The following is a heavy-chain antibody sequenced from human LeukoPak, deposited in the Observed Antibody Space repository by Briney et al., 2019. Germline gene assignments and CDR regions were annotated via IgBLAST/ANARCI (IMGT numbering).Heavy chain of an antibody. D-gene: IGHD6-19*01. CDR3: ARARRTGSGWYGKDY. CDR2: IYPGDSDT. CDR1: GYSLTSYW. J-gene: IGHJ4*02. Sequence: GESLKISCKGSGYSLTSYWIGWVRQMPGKGLEWMGIIYPGDSDTRYSPSFQGQVTISADKSISTAYLQWSSLKASDTAMYYCARARRTGSGWYGKDYWGQGTLVTVSS. V-gene: IGHV5-51*01.